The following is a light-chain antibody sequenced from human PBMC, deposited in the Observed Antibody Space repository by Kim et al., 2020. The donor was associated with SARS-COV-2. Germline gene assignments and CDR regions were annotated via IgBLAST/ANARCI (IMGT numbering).Light chain of an antibody. CDR3: SSITSSSTGV. J-gene: IGLJ2*01. V-gene: IGLV2-14*01. Sequence: QSALTQPASVSGPPGQSITISCTGTSSDIGGYNYVSWYQQHPGKAPKLMIYDVSKRSSGVSNRFSGSKSGNTASLTISGLQAEDEADYYCSSITSSSTGVFGGGTQLTVL. CDR2: DVS. CDR1: SSDIGGYNY.